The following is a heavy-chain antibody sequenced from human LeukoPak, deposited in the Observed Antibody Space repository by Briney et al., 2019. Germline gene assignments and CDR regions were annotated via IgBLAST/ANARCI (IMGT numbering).Heavy chain of an antibody. Sequence: SVKVSCKACGYTFTSEDINWVRQAPGQGPEWMGWMNPNSGNTGLTQKFQGRVTMTRDTSISTAYMELNSLKSEDTAVYFCARGRNSWYNYWGQGTLVTVSS. CDR3: ARGRNSWYNY. D-gene: IGHD6-13*01. V-gene: IGHV1-8*01. J-gene: IGHJ4*02. CDR1: GYTFTSED. CDR2: MNPNSGNT.